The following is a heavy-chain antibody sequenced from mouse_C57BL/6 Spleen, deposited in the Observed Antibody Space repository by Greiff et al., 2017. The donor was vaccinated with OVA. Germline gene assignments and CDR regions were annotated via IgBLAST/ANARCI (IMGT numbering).Heavy chain of an antibody. Sequence: EVQLVESGGDLVKPGGSLKLSCAASGFTFSSYGMSWVRQTPDKRLEWVATISSGGSYTYYPDSVKGRFTISRDNAKNTLYLQMSSLKSEDTAMYYCARQGAYYSNSFYFDYWGQGTTLTVSS. V-gene: IGHV5-6*01. CDR3: ARQGAYYSNSFYFDY. J-gene: IGHJ2*01. CDR2: ISSGGSYT. CDR1: GFTFSSYG. D-gene: IGHD2-5*01.